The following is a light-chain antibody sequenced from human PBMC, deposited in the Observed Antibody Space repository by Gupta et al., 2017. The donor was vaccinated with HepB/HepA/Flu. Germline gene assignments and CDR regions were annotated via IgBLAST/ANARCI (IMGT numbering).Light chain of an antibody. V-gene: IGKV1-33*01. CDR2: DAS. J-gene: IGKJ4*01. CDR1: QDISNY. CDR3: QQEHNLPPMDT. Sequence: DIQMTQSPSSLSASVGDRVTITCQASQDISNYLYWYQQKPGKAPKLLIYDASNLETGVTSRFSGSGAGTDFTFTISSLQPEDIASYYCQQEHNLPPMDTFGRGTKVEIK.